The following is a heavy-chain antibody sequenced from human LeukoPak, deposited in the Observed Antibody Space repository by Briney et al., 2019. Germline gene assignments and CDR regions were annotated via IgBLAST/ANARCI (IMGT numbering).Heavy chain of an antibody. Sequence: PGGSLRLSCVASGFTLRTYGINWVRQAPGKGLEWVSVIYSGGSTYYADSVKGRFTISRDNSKNTLYLQMNSLRAEDTAVYYCARKGYSYGHFDSWGQGTLVTVSS. CDR1: GFTLRTYG. D-gene: IGHD5-18*01. CDR2: IYSGGST. V-gene: IGHV3-53*01. J-gene: IGHJ4*02. CDR3: ARKGYSYGHFDS.